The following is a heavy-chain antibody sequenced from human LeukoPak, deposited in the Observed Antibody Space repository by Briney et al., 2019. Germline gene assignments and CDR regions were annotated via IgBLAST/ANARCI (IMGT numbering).Heavy chain of an antibody. D-gene: IGHD3-10*01. Sequence: GGSLRLSCAASGLSFSSYGMHWVRQAPGKGLECVAVIWYDGSNKYYADSVKGRFTISRDNSKNTLYLQMNSLRAEDTAVYYCARDPYNSGSSYFDYWGQGTLVTVSS. V-gene: IGHV3-33*01. CDR3: ARDPYNSGSSYFDY. CDR1: GLSFSSYG. CDR2: IWYDGSNK. J-gene: IGHJ4*02.